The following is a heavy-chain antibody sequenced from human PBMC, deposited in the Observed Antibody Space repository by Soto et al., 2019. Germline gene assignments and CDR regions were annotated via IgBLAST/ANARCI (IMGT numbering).Heavy chain of an antibody. CDR2: INAGNGNT. Sequence: QVQLVQSGAEVKKPGASVKVSCKASGYTFTSYAMHWVRQAPGQRPEWMGWINAGNGNTKYSQRFQGRVTITRDTSASTGYMELSSLISEDTAVYYCARKGVGTYHFDYWGQGTLVTVSS. CDR3: ARKGVGTYHFDY. CDR1: GYTFTSYA. J-gene: IGHJ4*02. D-gene: IGHD1-1*01. V-gene: IGHV1-3*01.